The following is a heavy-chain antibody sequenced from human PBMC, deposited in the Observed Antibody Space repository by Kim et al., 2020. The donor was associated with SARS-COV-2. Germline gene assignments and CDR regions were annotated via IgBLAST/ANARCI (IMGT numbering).Heavy chain of an antibody. D-gene: IGHD6-19*01. CDR1: GFTFSSYA. V-gene: IGHV3-23*01. CDR3: ASQWLVRRSFDY. J-gene: IGHJ4*02. Sequence: GGSLRLSCAASGFTFSSYAMSWVRQAPGKGLEWVSAISGSGSSTYYADSVKGRFTISRDNSKNTLYLQMNSLRAEDTAVYYCASQWLVRRSFDYWGQGTLVTVSS. CDR2: ISGSGSST.